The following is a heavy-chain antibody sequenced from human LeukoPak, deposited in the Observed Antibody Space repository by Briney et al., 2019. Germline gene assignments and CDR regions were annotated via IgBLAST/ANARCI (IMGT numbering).Heavy chain of an antibody. J-gene: IGHJ3*02. D-gene: IGHD2-2*01. CDR3: ARRGGIVVVPAIDI. V-gene: IGHV4-39*01. Sequence: SETLSLTCTVSGGSISSSSYYWGWIRQPPGKGLEWIGSIYYSGSTYYNPSLKSRVTISVDTSKNQLSLKLSSVTAADTAVYYCARRGGIVVVPAIDIWGQGTMVTVSS. CDR2: IYYSGST. CDR1: GGSISSSSYY.